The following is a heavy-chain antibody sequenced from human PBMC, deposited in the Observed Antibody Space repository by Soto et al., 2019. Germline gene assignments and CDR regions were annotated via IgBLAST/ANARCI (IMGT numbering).Heavy chain of an antibody. Sequence: GGSLRLSCAASGFTFSSYDMHWVRQATGKGLEWVSAIGTAGDTYYPGSVKGRFTISRENAKNSLYLQMNSLRAGDTAVYYCARYNWNDKEGCFDYWGQGTLVTVSS. V-gene: IGHV3-13*01. J-gene: IGHJ4*02. CDR3: ARYNWNDKEGCFDY. D-gene: IGHD1-1*01. CDR1: GFTFSSYD. CDR2: IGTAGDT.